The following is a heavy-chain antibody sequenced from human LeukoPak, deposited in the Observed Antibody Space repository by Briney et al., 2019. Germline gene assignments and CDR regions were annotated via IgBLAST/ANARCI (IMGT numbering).Heavy chain of an antibody. D-gene: IGHD3-10*01. CDR3: ARRNVPGGGNWFDP. CDR2: IYHTRTT. CDR1: GDSITNARAH. J-gene: IGHJ5*02. V-gene: IGHV4-39*02. Sequence: SEPLSLTCTVSGDSITNARAHGAWIRRPRAEGLEWIWAIYHTRTTYYKSYLKSQYPMSLHISKNHFSLRLNPVTAADTAIYFCARRNVPGGGNWFDPWGQGTLVVVSS.